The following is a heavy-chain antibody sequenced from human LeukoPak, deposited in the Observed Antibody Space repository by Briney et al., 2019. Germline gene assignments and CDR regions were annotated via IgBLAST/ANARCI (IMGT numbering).Heavy chain of an antibody. V-gene: IGHV3-21*01. CDR1: GFTFSSYS. D-gene: IGHD5-12*01. CDR2: ISSSSSYI. Sequence: GGSLRLSCAASGFTFSSYSMTWVRQAPGKGLEWVSSISSSSSYIYYADSVKGRFTISRDNAKNSLYLQMNSLRAEDTAVYYCARSSGYDSPLYYWGQGTLVTVSS. CDR3: ARSSGYDSPLYY. J-gene: IGHJ4*02.